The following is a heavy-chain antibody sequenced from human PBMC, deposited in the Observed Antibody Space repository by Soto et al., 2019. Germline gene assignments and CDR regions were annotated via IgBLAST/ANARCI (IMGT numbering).Heavy chain of an antibody. CDR1: GFTFSSYG. V-gene: IGHV3-30*18. Sequence: QVQLVESGGGVVQPGRSLRLSCAASGFTFSSYGMHWVRQAPGKGLEWVAVISYDGSNKYYADSVKGRFTISRDNSNHTLYLQMNSVRAEDTAVYYCAKDTVVWFGEQTWYFDYRRQGTLVTVSS. CDR3: AKDTVVWFGEQTWYFDY. J-gene: IGHJ4*02. D-gene: IGHD3-10*01. CDR2: ISYDGSNK.